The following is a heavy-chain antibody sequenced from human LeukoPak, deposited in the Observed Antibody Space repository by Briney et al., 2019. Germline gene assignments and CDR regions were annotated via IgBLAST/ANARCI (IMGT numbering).Heavy chain of an antibody. CDR2: ISGDGGST. J-gene: IGHJ5*02. V-gene: IGHV3-43*02. CDR1: GFTFDDYA. D-gene: IGHD3-22*01. CDR3: AKDFGYYDSSGYYSS. Sequence: GGSLRLSCAASGFTFDDYAVHWVRQAPGKGLEWVSLISGDGGSTYYADSVKGQFTISRDNSKNSLYLQMNSLRTEDTALYYCAKDFGYYDSSGYYSSWGQGTLVTVSS.